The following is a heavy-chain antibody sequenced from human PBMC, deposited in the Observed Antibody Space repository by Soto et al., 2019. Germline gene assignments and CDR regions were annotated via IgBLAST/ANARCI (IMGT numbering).Heavy chain of an antibody. Sequence: VQLLESGGGLVQPGGSLRLSCAASGFTFSSYAMSWVRQAPGKGLEWVSAISGSGGSTYYADSVKGRFTISRDNSKNTLYLQMNSLRAEDTAVYYCAKDHRYCSGGSCYSLFDYWGQGTLVTVSS. CDR1: GFTFSSYA. CDR2: ISGSGGST. CDR3: AKDHRYCSGGSCYSLFDY. D-gene: IGHD2-15*01. V-gene: IGHV3-23*01. J-gene: IGHJ4*02.